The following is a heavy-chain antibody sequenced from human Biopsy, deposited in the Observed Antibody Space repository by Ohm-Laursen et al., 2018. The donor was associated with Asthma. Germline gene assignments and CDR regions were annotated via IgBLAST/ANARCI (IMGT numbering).Heavy chain of an antibody. Sequence: TLSLTCTVSGGSISSSSYYWGWIRRPPGKGLEFIGTIYYSGSTYYNPSLKSRVPLSVDASKNQFSLKLTSVTAADTAVYYCVSPPGYWGQGTRVTVSS. CDR1: GGSISSSSYY. CDR2: IYYSGST. CDR3: VSPPGY. J-gene: IGHJ4*02. V-gene: IGHV4-39*01.